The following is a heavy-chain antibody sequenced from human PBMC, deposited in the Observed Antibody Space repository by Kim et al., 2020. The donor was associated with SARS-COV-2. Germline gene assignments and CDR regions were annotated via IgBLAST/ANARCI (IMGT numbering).Heavy chain of an antibody. D-gene: IGHD4-17*01. Sequence: GGSLRLSCAASGFTFSDYNMNWVRQAPGKGLEWVSFITNTTSTIYYADSVKGRFTISRDNAKNSLYLQMNSLRAEDTAVYYCARGSSTVTFDLWGQGTLVTVSS. J-gene: IGHJ5*02. CDR2: ITNTTSTI. V-gene: IGHV3-48*04. CDR1: GFTFSDYN. CDR3: ARGSSTVTFDL.